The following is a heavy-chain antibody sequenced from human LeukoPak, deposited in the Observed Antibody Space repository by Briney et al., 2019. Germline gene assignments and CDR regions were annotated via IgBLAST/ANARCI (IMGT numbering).Heavy chain of an antibody. Sequence: GGSLRLSCVASGFTFSSYSMQWVRQAPGKGLEWVSLISGSGGSTYYADSVKGRFTISRDNSKNILYLQMNSLRDEDTAIYYCASGDYGGNPFDYWGQGTLVTVSS. CDR1: GFTFSSYS. CDR3: ASGDYGGNPFDY. J-gene: IGHJ4*02. CDR2: ISGSGGST. D-gene: IGHD4-23*01. V-gene: IGHV3-23*01.